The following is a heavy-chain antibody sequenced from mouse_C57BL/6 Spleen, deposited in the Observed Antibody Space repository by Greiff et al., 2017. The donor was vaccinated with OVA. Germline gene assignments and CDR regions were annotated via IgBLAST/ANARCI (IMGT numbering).Heavy chain of an antibody. V-gene: IGHV8-12*01. CDR1: GFSLSTSGMG. Sequence: QVTLKVCGPGILQSSQTLSLTCSFSGFSLSTSGMGVSWIRQPSGKGLEWLAHIYWDDDKRYNPSLKSRLTISKDTSRNQVFLKITSVDTADTATYYCARVTTVVATNYYAMDYWGQGTSVTVSS. D-gene: IGHD1-1*01. J-gene: IGHJ4*01. CDR2: IYWDDDK. CDR3: ARVTTVVATNYYAMDY.